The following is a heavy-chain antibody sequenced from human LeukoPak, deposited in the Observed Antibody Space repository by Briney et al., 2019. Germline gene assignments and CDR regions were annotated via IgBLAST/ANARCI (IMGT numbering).Heavy chain of an antibody. D-gene: IGHD4-17*01. J-gene: IGHJ4*02. CDR2: IIYDGSNK. Sequence: GGSLRLSCAASGFTFSSYGMHWVRQAPGKGLEWVAFIIYDGSNKYYADSVKGRFTISRDNSKNTLYLQMNSLRAEDTAVYYWAKDRTTVTPDYWGQGTLVTVSS. V-gene: IGHV3-30*02. CDR3: AKDRTTVTPDY. CDR1: GFTFSSYG.